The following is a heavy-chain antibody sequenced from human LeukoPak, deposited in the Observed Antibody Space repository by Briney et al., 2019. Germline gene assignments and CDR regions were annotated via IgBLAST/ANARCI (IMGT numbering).Heavy chain of an antibody. Sequence: GGSLRLSCAASGFTFSSYGMHWVRQAPGKGLEWVAVIWYDRSNKYYADPVKGRFTISRDNSKNTLYLQMNSLRAEDTAVYYCARVLPPYYDSSGYYYTNPPDYWGQGTLVTVSS. CDR2: IWYDRSNK. D-gene: IGHD3-22*01. CDR3: ARVLPPYYDSSGYYYTNPPDY. J-gene: IGHJ4*02. CDR1: GFTFSSYG. V-gene: IGHV3-33*01.